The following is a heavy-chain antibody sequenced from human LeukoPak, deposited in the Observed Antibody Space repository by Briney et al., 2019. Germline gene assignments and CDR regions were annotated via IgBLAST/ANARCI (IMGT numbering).Heavy chain of an antibody. V-gene: IGHV3-48*01. D-gene: IGHD3-16*02. CDR3: AKEERLRLGELSLLGNY. J-gene: IGHJ4*02. Sequence: GGALRLSCAASGFTFSSYSMNWVRQAPGEGLEWVSYISSSSSTIYYADSVNGRLTISRDNSKNTLYLQMNSLRAEDTAVYYCAKEERLRLGELSLLGNYWGQGTLVTVSS. CDR2: ISSSSSTI. CDR1: GFTFSSYS.